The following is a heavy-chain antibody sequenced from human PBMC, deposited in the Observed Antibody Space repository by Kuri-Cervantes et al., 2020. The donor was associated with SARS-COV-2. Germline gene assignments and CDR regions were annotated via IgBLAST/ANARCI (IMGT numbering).Heavy chain of an antibody. V-gene: IGHV3-7*01. CDR3: AKDVHDFWSGDYAPARNYYYYYMDV. CDR2: INHDGSEK. J-gene: IGHJ6*03. D-gene: IGHD3-3*01. Sequence: GGSLRLSCTASGFSISDRAYWMTWVRQTPGKGLEWVANINHDGSEKYYVDSVKGRFTISRDNSKNTLYLQMNSLRAEDTAVYYCAKDVHDFWSGDYAPARNYYYYYMDVWGKGTTVTVSS. CDR1: GFSISDRAYW.